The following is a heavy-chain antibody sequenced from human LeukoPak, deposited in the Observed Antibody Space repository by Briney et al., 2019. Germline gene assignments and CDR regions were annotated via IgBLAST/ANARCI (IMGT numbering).Heavy chain of an antibody. J-gene: IGHJ5*02. CDR3: ARDNSVGDNAWWFDP. CDR1: GYTLTELS. CDR2: FDPEDGET. D-gene: IGHD1-26*01. V-gene: IGHV1-24*01. Sequence: RASVKVSCKVSGYTLTELSMHWVRQAPGKGLEWMGGFDPEDGETIYAQKFQGRVTMTRDMSTSTDYMELSSLRSEDTAIYYCARDNSVGDNAWWFDPWGQGTLVTVSS.